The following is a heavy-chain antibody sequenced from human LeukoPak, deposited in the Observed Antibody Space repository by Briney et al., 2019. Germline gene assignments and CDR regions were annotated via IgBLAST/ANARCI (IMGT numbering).Heavy chain of an antibody. V-gene: IGHV3-7*01. CDR3: ANSIRFYCSGGSCSGDGFAY. D-gene: IGHD2-15*01. Sequence: PGGSLRLSCAASGFTFSSYWMSWVRQAPGKGLEWVANIKQDGSEKYYVDSVKGRFTISRDNAKNSLYLQMNSLRAEDTAVYYCANSIRFYCSGGSCSGDGFAYWGQGTLVTVSS. CDR2: IKQDGSEK. J-gene: IGHJ4*02. CDR1: GFTFSSYW.